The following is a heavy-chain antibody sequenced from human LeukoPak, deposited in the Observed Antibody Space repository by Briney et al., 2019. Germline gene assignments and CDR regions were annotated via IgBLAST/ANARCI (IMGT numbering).Heavy chain of an antibody. J-gene: IGHJ4*02. Sequence: GGSLRLSCAASGFTLSRSYMSWVRQAPGKGLQWVSVIYSGGSTYYTDSVTGRFTISRDNSKNTLYLQMNNLRAGDTAVYYCARAYSSTWYDSPLDYWGQGTLVTVSS. CDR2: IYSGGST. V-gene: IGHV3-66*01. D-gene: IGHD6-13*01. CDR3: ARAYSSTWYDSPLDY. CDR1: GFTLSRSY.